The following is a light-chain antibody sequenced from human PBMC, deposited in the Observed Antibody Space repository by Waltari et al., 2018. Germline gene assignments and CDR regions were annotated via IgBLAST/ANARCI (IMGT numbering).Light chain of an antibody. CDR2: SNN. Sequence: QSVLTQPPSASGTPGQRVTISCSGSSSNIGSNTVNWYQQLPGTAPKLLIYSNNQRPSGVPDLVSGSKSGTSASLAISGLQSEDEADYYCAAWDDSLNGRWVFGGGTKLTVL. CDR3: AAWDDSLNGRWV. J-gene: IGLJ3*02. CDR1: SSNIGSNT. V-gene: IGLV1-44*01.